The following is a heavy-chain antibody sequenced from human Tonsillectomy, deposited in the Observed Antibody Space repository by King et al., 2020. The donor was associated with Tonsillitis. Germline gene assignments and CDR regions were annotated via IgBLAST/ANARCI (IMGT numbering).Heavy chain of an antibody. Sequence: VQLVESGGGLVKPGGSLRLSCAASGFTFSSYSMDWVRQAPGKGLEWVSYISSSSGYIFYADSVKGRFTISRDNAKNSLYLQMNSLRAEDTAVYYCARESDILTGSTEHENFDYWGQGTLVTVSS. J-gene: IGHJ4*02. CDR1: GFTFSSYS. D-gene: IGHD3-9*01. V-gene: IGHV3-21*01. CDR3: ARESDILTGSTEHENFDY. CDR2: ISSSSGYI.